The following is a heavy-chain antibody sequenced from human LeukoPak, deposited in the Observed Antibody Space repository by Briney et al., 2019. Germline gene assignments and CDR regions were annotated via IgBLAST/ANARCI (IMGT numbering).Heavy chain of an antibody. Sequence: SETLSLTCAVYGGSFSGYYWSWIRQPPGKGLEWIGEINHSGSTNYNPSLKSRVTISVDTSKNQFSLKLSSVTAADTAVYYCARYSIAVAAIDYWGQGTLVTVSS. CDR3: ARYSIAVAAIDY. CDR2: INHSGST. J-gene: IGHJ4*02. V-gene: IGHV4-34*01. D-gene: IGHD6-19*01. CDR1: GGSFSGYY.